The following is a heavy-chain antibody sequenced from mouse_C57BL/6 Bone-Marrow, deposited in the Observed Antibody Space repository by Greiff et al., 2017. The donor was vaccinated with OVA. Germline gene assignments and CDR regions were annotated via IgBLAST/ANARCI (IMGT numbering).Heavy chain of an antibody. V-gene: IGHV1-82*01. CDR3: AGGLSLYWYFDV. CDR2: IYPGDGDT. D-gene: IGHD3-1*01. Sequence: QVQLKQSGPELVKPGASVKISCKASGYAFSSSWMNWVKQRPGKGLEWIGRIYPGDGDTNYNGKFKGKATLTADKSSSTAYMQLSSLTSEDSAVYFCAGGLSLYWYFDVWGTGTTVTVSS. J-gene: IGHJ1*03. CDR1: GYAFSSSW.